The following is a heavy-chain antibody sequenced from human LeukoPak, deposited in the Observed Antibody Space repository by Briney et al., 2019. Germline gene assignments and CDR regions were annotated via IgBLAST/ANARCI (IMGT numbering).Heavy chain of an antibody. CDR2: VTSDGSRT. CDR3: AKDISHSSGEFDY. CDR1: GFTFSDNW. D-gene: IGHD6-25*01. V-gene: IGHV3-74*01. J-gene: IGHJ4*02. Sequence: GGSLRLSCAASGFTFSDNWMHWVRQAPGKGLVWVSRVTSDGSRTTYADSVKGRFTISRDNAKNSLYLQMNSLRAEDTALYYCAKDISHSSGEFDYWGQGTLVTVSS.